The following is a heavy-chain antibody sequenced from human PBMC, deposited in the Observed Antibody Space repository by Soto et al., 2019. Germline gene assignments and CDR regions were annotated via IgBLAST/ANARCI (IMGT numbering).Heavy chain of an antibody. CDR1: GFTFTSYA. Sequence: GGSPRLSCAASGFTFTSYAMSWVRQAPGKGLEWVAAVSESTYYADSVRGRFTISRDNPKNTVFLQMNSLRVEDTALYYCVKDAYSGAADYWGQGTLVTVSS. J-gene: IGHJ4*02. D-gene: IGHD5-12*01. CDR3: VKDAYSGAADY. V-gene: IGHV3-23*01. CDR2: VSEST.